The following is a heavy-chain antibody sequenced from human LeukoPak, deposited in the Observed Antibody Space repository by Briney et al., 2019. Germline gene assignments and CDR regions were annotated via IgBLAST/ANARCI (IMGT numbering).Heavy chain of an antibody. Sequence: GGSLRLSCAASGFTFSTYAMHWVRQGPGKGLEWVAVISYDGSNKYYADSVKGRFTISRDNAKNSLYLQMNSLRDEDTAVYYCARDLFNAFDIWGQGTMVTVSS. CDR3: ARDLFNAFDI. J-gene: IGHJ3*02. V-gene: IGHV3-30-3*01. CDR1: GFTFSTYA. D-gene: IGHD2-21*01. CDR2: ISYDGSNK.